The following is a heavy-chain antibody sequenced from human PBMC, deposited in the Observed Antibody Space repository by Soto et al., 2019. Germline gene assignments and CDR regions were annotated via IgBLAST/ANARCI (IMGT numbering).Heavy chain of an antibody. J-gene: IGHJ5*02. CDR3: ARDGSGGAGGGAGWFDP. D-gene: IGHD2-15*01. Sequence: EVQLVESGGGLVQPGGSLRLSCAASGFTFSSYWMHWVRQAPGKGLVWVSRINSDGSSTSYEDSVTDRFTISSDNAKNTLYCQLNSVSDADTAVYYCARDGSGGAGGGAGWFDPWGQGTLVTVSS. CDR2: INSDGSST. V-gene: IGHV3-74*01. CDR1: GFTFSSYW.